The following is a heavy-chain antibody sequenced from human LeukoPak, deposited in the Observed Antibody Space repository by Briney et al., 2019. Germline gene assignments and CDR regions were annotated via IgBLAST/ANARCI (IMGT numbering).Heavy chain of an antibody. CDR2: LSGSGAST. CDR1: GFSFYNYA. CDR3: AKDIVVVPAATALWDY. V-gene: IGHV3-23*01. D-gene: IGHD2-2*01. J-gene: IGHJ4*02. Sequence: GGSLRLSCAASGFSFYNYALNWVRQAPGKGLEWVSALSGSGASTYYADSVKGRFTISRDNSKNTLYLQMNSLRAEDTAIYYCAKDIVVVPAATALWDYWGQGTLVTVSS.